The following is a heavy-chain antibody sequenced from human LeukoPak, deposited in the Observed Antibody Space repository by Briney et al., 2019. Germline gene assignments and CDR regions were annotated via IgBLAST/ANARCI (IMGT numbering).Heavy chain of an antibody. D-gene: IGHD5-18*01. CDR2: ISSSSSYI. CDR1: GFTFSSYS. V-gene: IGHV3-21*01. Sequence: PGGSLRLSCAASGFTFSSYSMNWVRQAPGKGLEWVSSISSSSSYIYYADSVKGRFTISRDNAKNSLYLQMNSLRAEDTAVYYCARMYSYGYVVDYYMDVWGKGTTVTVSS. CDR3: ARMYSYGYVVDYYMDV. J-gene: IGHJ6*03.